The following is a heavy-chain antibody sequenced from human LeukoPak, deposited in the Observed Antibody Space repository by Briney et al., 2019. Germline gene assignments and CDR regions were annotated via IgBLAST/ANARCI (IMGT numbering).Heavy chain of an antibody. Sequence: PSETLSLTCTVSGVSIGSYNWSWIRQPPGNGLEWIGYIHYSRTTNHNPSLNSLVTISTATSKKQISRRLSSVTAADTAAYYCAGYGNYWDGYFDLRGRGTLVTVSS. D-gene: IGHD4-11*01. CDR3: AGYGNYWDGYFDL. CDR2: IHYSRTT. J-gene: IGHJ2*01. CDR1: GVSIGSYN. V-gene: IGHV4-59*01.